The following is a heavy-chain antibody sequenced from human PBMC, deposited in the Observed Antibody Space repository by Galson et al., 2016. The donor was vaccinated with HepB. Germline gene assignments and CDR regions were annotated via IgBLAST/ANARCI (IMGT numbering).Heavy chain of an antibody. V-gene: IGHV4-30-2*01. Sequence: TLSLTCGVSGDSMRNGAYSWSWIRQPPGKGLEYIGYIHRSGSSYSIPSLKSRFTISIDTSKNQFSLKLTSVTAADTALYYCVRDLGNYFGLWGQGTLVTVSS. D-gene: IGHD1-26*01. CDR2: IHRSGSS. CDR3: VRDLGNYFGL. CDR1: GDSMRNGAYS. J-gene: IGHJ4*02.